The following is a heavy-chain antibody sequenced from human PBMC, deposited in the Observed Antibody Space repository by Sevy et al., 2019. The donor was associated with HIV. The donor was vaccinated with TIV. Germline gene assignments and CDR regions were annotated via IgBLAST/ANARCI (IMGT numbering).Heavy chain of an antibody. CDR2: IYTSGST. J-gene: IGHJ5*02. V-gene: IGHV4-61*02. D-gene: IGHD3-22*01. CDR3: AREVSTWAGWFDP. Sequence: SETLSLTCTVSGGSISSGSYYWSWIRQPAGKGLEWIGRIYTSGSTNYNPSLKSRVTISVDTSKNQFSLKLGSVTAADTAVYYCAREVSTWAGWFDPWGQGTLVTVSS. CDR1: GGSISSGSYY.